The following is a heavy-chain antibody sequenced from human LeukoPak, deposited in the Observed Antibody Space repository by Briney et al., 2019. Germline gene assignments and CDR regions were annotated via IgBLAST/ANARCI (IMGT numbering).Heavy chain of an antibody. CDR3: ASASGSGYYYPFDY. D-gene: IGHD3-22*01. V-gene: IGHV1-69*06. Sequence: ASVKVSCKASGGTFSSYAISWVRQAPGQGLEWMGGIIPIFGTANYAQKFQGRVTITADKSTSTAYMELSSLRSEDTAVYYCASASGSGYYYPFDYWGQGTLVTVSS. J-gene: IGHJ4*02. CDR1: GGTFSSYA. CDR2: IIPIFGTA.